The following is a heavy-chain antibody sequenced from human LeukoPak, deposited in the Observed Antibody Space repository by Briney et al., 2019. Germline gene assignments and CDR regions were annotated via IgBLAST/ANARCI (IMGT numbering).Heavy chain of an antibody. J-gene: IGHJ4*02. CDR3: ATALVGEWVGAFAE. Sequence: ASVKVSCKVSGYTITELSMHWVRQAPGKGLEWMGGFDPEDGETIYAQKSQGRVTMTEDTSTDTAYMELSSLRSEDTAVYYCATALVGEWVGAFAEWGQGTLVTVSS. CDR2: FDPEDGET. D-gene: IGHD1-26*01. CDR1: GYTITELS. V-gene: IGHV1-24*01.